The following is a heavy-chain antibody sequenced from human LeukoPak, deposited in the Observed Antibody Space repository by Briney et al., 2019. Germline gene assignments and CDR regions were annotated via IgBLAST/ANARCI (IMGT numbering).Heavy chain of an antibody. CDR3: ATYSVTYSKTFDY. CDR1: GYSFTNYW. J-gene: IGHJ4*02. CDR2: IFLSDSDT. V-gene: IGHV5-51*01. Sequence: NAGESLKISCKDSGYSFTNYWIGWVRQMPGKGLEWMGIIFLSDSDTRYSPSFQGQVTISADKSISTAYLQWSRLKASDTAMDYCATYSVTYSKTFDYWGQGTLVTVSS. D-gene: IGHD1-26*01.